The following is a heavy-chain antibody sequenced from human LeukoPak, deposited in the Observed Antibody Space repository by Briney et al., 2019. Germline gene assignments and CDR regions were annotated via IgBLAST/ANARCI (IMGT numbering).Heavy chain of an antibody. CDR1: GYSFIDYY. CDR2: VNPHSGGT. J-gene: IGHJ4*02. D-gene: IGHD3-10*01. CDR3: ARDIGDYYGSGSYWLL. V-gene: IGHV1-2*02. Sequence: SAKVSCTASGYSFIDYYIHWVRQAPRQGLEWMGWVNPHSGGTKFAQKFQGRVTMTRDTSINTAYMEVSSLRSDDTAVYYCARDIGDYYGSGSYWLLWGQGTLVTVAS.